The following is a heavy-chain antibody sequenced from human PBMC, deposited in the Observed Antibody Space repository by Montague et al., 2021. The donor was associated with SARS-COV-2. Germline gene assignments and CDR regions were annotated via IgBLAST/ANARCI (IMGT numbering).Heavy chain of an antibody. J-gene: IGHJ3*02. V-gene: IGHV4-59*01. D-gene: IGHD3-9*01. Sequence: SETLSLTCTVSGGSISSYYWSWIRQPPGKGLEWIGYIYYSGSTNYNPSLKSRVTISVDTSKNQFSLKLSSVTAADMAVYYCARTGLGDYDILTGYTVNAFDIWGQGTMVTVSS. CDR2: IYYSGST. CDR1: GGSISSYY. CDR3: ARTGLGDYDILTGYTVNAFDI.